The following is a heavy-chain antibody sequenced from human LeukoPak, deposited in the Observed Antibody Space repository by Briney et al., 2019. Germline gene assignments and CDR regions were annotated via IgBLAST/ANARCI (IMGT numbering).Heavy chain of an antibody. Sequence: EGSLRLSCAASGFTFSSYWMSWVRQAPGKGLEWVANIKQDGSEKYYVDSVKGRFTISRDNAKNSLYLQMNSLRAEDTAVYYCARDKYYYDSSGYYGTNGGFDYWGQGTLVTVSS. V-gene: IGHV3-7*01. CDR1: GFTFSSYW. D-gene: IGHD3-22*01. CDR2: IKQDGSEK. J-gene: IGHJ4*02. CDR3: ARDKYYYDSSGYYGTNGGFDY.